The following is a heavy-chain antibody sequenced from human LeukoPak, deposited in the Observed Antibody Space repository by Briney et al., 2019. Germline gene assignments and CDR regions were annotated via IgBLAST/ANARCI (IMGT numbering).Heavy chain of an antibody. V-gene: IGHV4-4*07. Sequence: KSSETLSLTCTVSGGSISSYYWSWIRQPAGKGLEWIGRIYTSGSTNYNPSLKSRVTMSVDTSKNQFSLKLSSVTAADTAVYYCARRLPVAATDDAFDIWGQGTMVTVSS. D-gene: IGHD6-19*01. J-gene: IGHJ3*02. CDR1: GGSISSYY. CDR3: ARRLPVAATDDAFDI. CDR2: IYTSGST.